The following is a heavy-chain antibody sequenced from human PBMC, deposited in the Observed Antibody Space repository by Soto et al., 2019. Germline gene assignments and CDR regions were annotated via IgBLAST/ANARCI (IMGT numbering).Heavy chain of an antibody. CDR2: IIPVLGVT. CDR1: GSTFSSYT. Sequence: QDQLVQSGAEARTPGSSVEVSCMASGSTFSSYTVNWVRQDPGQGLEWIGRIIPVLGVTHYARRFQGRVTITADRSRKTAYLELTSLTSEDTAVYYCARRRYCGVDCYNKFYYSTDVWVQGTTVTVSS. D-gene: IGHD2-21*02. CDR3: ARRRYCGVDCYNKFYYSTDV. J-gene: IGHJ6*02. V-gene: IGHV1-69*02.